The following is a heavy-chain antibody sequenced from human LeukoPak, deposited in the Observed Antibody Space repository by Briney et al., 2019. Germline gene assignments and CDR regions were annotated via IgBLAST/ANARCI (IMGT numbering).Heavy chain of an antibody. CDR1: GGSISSYY. J-gene: IGHJ5*02. Sequence: SETLSLTCTVSGGSISSYYWSWIRQPPGKRLEWIGYIYYSGSTNYNPSLKSRVTISVDTSKNQFSLKLSSVTAADTAVYYCARVGAGARGFNWFDPWGQGTLVTVSS. D-gene: IGHD1-26*01. CDR3: ARVGAGARGFNWFDP. V-gene: IGHV4-59*01. CDR2: IYYSGST.